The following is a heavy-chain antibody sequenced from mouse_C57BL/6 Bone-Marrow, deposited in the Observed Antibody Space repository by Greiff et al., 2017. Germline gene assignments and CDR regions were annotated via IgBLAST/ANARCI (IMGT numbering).Heavy chain of an antibody. Sequence: QVQLQQSGAELARPGASVKLSCKASGYTFTSYGISWVKQRTGQGLEWIGEIYPRSGNTYYNEKFKGKATLTADKYSSTAYMELRSLTSEDSAVYFCAREGDCHWYFDVWGTGTTVTVTA. CDR2: IYPRSGNT. CDR1: GYTFTSYG. CDR3: AREGDCHWYFDV. J-gene: IGHJ1*03. V-gene: IGHV1-81*01.